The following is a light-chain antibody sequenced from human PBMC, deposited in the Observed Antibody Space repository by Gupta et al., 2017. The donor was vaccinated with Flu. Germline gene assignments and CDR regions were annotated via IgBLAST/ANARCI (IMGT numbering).Light chain of an antibody. CDR1: NSDVGSYNL. Sequence: QSALAQPASVSGSPGQSITISCTGTNSDVGSYNLVSWYQQHPGKAPKFMVYEDTKRPSGVSDRFSGSKSGNTASLTITGLQAEDEADYYCFSYASPTTYVFGTGTKVTVL. CDR3: FSYASPTTYV. CDR2: EDT. V-gene: IGLV2-23*01. J-gene: IGLJ1*01.